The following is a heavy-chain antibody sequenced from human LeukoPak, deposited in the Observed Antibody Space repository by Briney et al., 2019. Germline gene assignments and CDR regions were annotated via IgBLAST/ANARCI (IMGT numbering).Heavy chain of an antibody. CDR2: ISAYNGNT. Sequence: EASVKVSCKASGYTFTSYGISWVRQAPGQGLEWMGWISAYNGNTNYAQKLQGRVTMTTDTSTTTDYMELSSLTSEDTAVYHCARDNSMENTAWWFDPWGQGTLVIVSS. CDR3: ARDNSMENTAWWFDP. D-gene: IGHD1-1*01. J-gene: IGHJ5*02. V-gene: IGHV1-18*01. CDR1: GYTFTSYG.